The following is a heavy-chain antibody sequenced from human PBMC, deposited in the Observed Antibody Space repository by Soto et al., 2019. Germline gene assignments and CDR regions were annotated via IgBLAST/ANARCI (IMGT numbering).Heavy chain of an antibody. CDR3: ATMKRARLDS. CDR1: GIMSSGYG. D-gene: IGHD6-25*01. J-gene: IGHJ4*02. Sequence: QEQVVQSGPAMKEPGSSVKVSCRASGIMSSGYGFSWVRQAPGQGLEWVGRINPTLDSTQYAQNLQGRVSITVDKSTDTADLEVTSLRLDDTAVYFCATMKRARLDSWGRGTVVTVSS. CDR2: INPTLDST. V-gene: IGHV1-69*09.